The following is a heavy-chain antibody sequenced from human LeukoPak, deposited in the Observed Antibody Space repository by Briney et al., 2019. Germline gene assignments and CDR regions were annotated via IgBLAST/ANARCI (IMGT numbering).Heavy chain of an antibody. J-gene: IGHJ6*02. CDR2: IYPGDSDT. Sequence: GESLKISCKGSGYSFTSYWIGWVRQMPGKGLEWMGIIYPGDSDTRYSPSFQGQVTISADKSISTAYLQWSSLKASDTAMYYCARDMSGLQYRYYGMDVWGQGTTVTVSS. CDR3: ARDMSGLQYRYYGMDV. D-gene: IGHD4-11*01. V-gene: IGHV5-51*01. CDR1: GYSFTSYW.